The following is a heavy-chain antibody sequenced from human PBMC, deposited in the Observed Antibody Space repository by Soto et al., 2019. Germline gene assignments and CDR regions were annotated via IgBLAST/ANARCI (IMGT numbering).Heavy chain of an antibody. Sequence: QVQLVESGGGVVQPGRSLRLSCAASGFTFSSYGMHWVRQAPGKGLEWVAVIWYDGSNKYYADSVKGRFTISRDNSKNTLYLQMNSLRAEDTAVYYCARAHVVVPVGSGFYFDYWGQGTLVTVSS. CDR1: GFTFSSYG. J-gene: IGHJ4*02. CDR3: ARAHVVVPVGSGFYFDY. V-gene: IGHV3-33*01. CDR2: IWYDGSNK. D-gene: IGHD2-2*01.